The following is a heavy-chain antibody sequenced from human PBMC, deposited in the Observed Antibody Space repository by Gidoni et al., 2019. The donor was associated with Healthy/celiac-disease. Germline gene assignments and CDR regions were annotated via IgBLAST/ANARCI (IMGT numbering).Heavy chain of an antibody. V-gene: IGHV4-34*01. J-gene: IGHJ3*02. CDR1: GGSFSGYY. CDR2: INHSGST. Sequence: QVQLQQWGAGLLKPSETLSLTCAVYGGSFSGYYWSWIRQPPGKGLEWIGEINHSGSTNYNPSLKSRVTISVDTSKNQFSLKLSSVTAADTAVYYCARARYNWNVRGDAFDIWGQGTMVTVSS. CDR3: ARARYNWNVRGDAFDI. D-gene: IGHD1-1*01.